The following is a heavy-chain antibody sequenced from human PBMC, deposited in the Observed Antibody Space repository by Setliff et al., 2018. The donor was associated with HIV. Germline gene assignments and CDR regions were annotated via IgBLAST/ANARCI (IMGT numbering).Heavy chain of an antibody. CDR1: GHTFSGYC. Sequence: ASVKVSCKASGHTFSGYCMHWVRQAPGQGLEWMGWINYNSGGTNYAQKFQGRVTMTRDTSISTDYMELNRLRSDDAAMYYCASSGGYPDYFDYWGQGTQVTSPQ. CDR3: ASSGGYPDYFDY. V-gene: IGHV1-2*02. J-gene: IGHJ4*02. CDR2: INYNSGGT. D-gene: IGHD1-26*01.